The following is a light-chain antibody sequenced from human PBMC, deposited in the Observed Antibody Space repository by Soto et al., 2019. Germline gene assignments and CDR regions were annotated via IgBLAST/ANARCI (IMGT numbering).Light chain of an antibody. CDR1: NSDVGRHDY. J-gene: IGLJ1*01. CDR2: EVS. V-gene: IGLV2-14*01. CDR3: SSFTSTSTYV. Sequence: QSALTQPASVSGSPGQSITISCTGTNSDVGRHDYVSWYQQHPGKAPKLLIFEVSDRPSGVSNRFSGSKSGNTASLTISGLQAEDEADYYCSSFTSTSTYVFGTGTKLTVL.